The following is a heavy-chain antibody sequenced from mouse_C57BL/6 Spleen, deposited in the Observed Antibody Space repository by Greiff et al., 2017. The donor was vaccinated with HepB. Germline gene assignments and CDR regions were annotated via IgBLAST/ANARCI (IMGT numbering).Heavy chain of an antibody. CDR3: ARRGLLRYPYYYAMDY. CDR2: INPNNGGT. D-gene: IGHD1-1*01. V-gene: IGHV1-18*01. CDR1: GYTFTDYN. Sequence: EVKLQQSGPELVKPGASVKIPCKASGYTFTDYNMDWVKQSHGKSLEWIGDINPNNGGTIYNQKFKGKATLTVDKSSSTAYMELRSLTSEDTAVYYCARRGLLRYPYYYAMDYWGQGTSVTVSS. J-gene: IGHJ4*01.